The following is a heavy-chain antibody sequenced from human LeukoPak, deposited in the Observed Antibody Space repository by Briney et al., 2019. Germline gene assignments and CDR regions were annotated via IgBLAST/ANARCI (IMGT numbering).Heavy chain of an antibody. CDR2: IYHSGRT. D-gene: IGHD3-22*01. J-gene: IGHJ1*01. CDR3: ARVNYYDTGGYYPN. Sequence: SETLSLTCTVSGGSISSYYWSWIRQPPGKGLEWIGYIYHSGRTNYNPSLKSRVTISVDTSRNQFSLKLSSVAAADTAVYYCARVNYYDTGGYYPNWGQGTLVAVSS. V-gene: IGHV4-59*01. CDR1: GGSISSYY.